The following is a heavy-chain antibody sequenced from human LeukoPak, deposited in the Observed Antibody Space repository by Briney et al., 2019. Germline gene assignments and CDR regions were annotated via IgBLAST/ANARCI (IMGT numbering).Heavy chain of an antibody. V-gene: IGHV3-48*02. CDR3: ARPSRSTGPAY. Sequence: GGSLTLSCAASGFTFSNYSMNWVRQAPGKGLEWVSWISSTSTTIYYADSVKGRFTISRDNAKNSLDLQMNSLRDEDTAVYYCARPSRSTGPAYWGQGTLVTVSS. CDR1: GFTFSNYS. CDR2: ISSTSTTI. D-gene: IGHD2-2*01. J-gene: IGHJ4*02.